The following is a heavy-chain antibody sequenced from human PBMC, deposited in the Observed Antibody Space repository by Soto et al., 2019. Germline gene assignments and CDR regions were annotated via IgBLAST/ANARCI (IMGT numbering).Heavy chain of an antibody. CDR1: GFTFSSYG. J-gene: IGHJ4*02. Sequence: QVQLVESGGGVVQPGRSLRLSCAASGFTFSSYGMHWVRQAPGKGLEWVAVISYDGSNKYYADSVKGRFTISRDNSKNTLYLQMNSLRAEDTAVYYCAKELYCSSTSCWDDYWGQGTLVTVSS. V-gene: IGHV3-30*18. D-gene: IGHD2-2*01. CDR3: AKELYCSSTSCWDDY. CDR2: ISYDGSNK.